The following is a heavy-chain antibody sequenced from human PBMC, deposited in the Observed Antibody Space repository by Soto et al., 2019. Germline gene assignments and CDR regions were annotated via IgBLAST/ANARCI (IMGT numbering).Heavy chain of an antibody. J-gene: IGHJ4*02. CDR1: GFSLSTSGVG. D-gene: IGHD3-9*01. Sequence: QITLKESGPTLVRPTQTLTLTCAFSGFSLSTSGVGVGWIRQPPGKALEWLAVIYWDDSKHYSPSLRSRLTSTKGTSKNQVVLTMTNMEPMDTGTSYCAHKGPEDWPLDYWGQGTLVTVSS. CDR2: IYWDDSK. V-gene: IGHV2-5*02. CDR3: AHKGPEDWPLDY.